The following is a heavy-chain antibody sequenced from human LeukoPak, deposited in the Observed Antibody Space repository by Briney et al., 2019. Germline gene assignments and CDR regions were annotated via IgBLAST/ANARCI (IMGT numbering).Heavy chain of an antibody. CDR3: AKPTRGSGNSFLIDF. D-gene: IGHD4-23*01. J-gene: IGHJ4*02. Sequence: GGSLRLSCAASGFTFSSSAMSWVRQAPGKGLEWVAVISDDADRENYGDSVKGRFSISRDNSRNTLFLQMNSLRAEDTAVYFCAKPTRGSGNSFLIDFWGQGTLVTVSS. CDR1: GFTFSSSA. CDR2: ISDDADRE. V-gene: IGHV3-30*18.